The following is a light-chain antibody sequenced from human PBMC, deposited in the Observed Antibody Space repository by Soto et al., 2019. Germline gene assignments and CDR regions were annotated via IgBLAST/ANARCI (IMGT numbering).Light chain of an antibody. J-gene: IGKJ2*01. Sequence: EIVLTQSPGTLSLSPGERATLSCRASQNISSSSLAWYQQKPGQAPRLLIHAASSRATGIPDRFSGSGSGTDFTLTISRLEPEYFAVYYCQQYGGSALYTFGQGTKLEIK. CDR2: AAS. CDR1: QNISSSS. V-gene: IGKV3-20*01. CDR3: QQYGGSALYT.